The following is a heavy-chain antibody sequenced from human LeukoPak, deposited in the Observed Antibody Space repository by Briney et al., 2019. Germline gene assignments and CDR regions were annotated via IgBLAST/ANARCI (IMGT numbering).Heavy chain of an antibody. CDR1: GFTFSDYY. CDR2: IDSSGDVI. J-gene: IGHJ6*03. CDR3: ARDDGRSSSSWYGKGSYYYYMDV. Sequence: GGSLRLSCAASGFTFSDYYMTWIRQAPGKGLEWLSYIDSSGDVIYDADSVKGRFTISRDNAKNSLYLQMNSLRAEDTAVYYCARDDGRSSSSWYGKGSYYYYMDVWGKGTTVTVSS. V-gene: IGHV3-11*04. D-gene: IGHD6-13*01.